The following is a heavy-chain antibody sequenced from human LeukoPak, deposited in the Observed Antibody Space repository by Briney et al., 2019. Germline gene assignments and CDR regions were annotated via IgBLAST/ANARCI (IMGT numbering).Heavy chain of an antibody. Sequence: PSETLSLTCIVSGGSISSSIYYWAWVRQPPGKGLEWIGTVFYNGATQYSPSLRSRVTISIDTSTNQFSLKLTSVTAADTALYYCARRGAVAGLGYWGQGTLVTVSS. CDR2: VFYNGAT. CDR3: ARRGAVAGLGY. D-gene: IGHD6-19*01. V-gene: IGHV4-39*07. J-gene: IGHJ4*02. CDR1: GGSISSSIYY.